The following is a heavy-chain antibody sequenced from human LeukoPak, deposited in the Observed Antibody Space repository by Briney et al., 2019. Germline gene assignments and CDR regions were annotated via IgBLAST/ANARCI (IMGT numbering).Heavy chain of an antibody. V-gene: IGHV1-18*01. CDR3: ARGPKTAALNWFDP. Sequence: ASVKVSCKASGYTFTSYGISWVRQAPGQGLEWMGSISAYNGNTNYAQKLQGRVTMTTDTSTSTAYMELRSLRSDDTAVYYCARGPKTAALNWFDPWGQGTLVTVSS. D-gene: IGHD2-2*01. J-gene: IGHJ5*02. CDR1: GYTFTSYG. CDR2: ISAYNGNT.